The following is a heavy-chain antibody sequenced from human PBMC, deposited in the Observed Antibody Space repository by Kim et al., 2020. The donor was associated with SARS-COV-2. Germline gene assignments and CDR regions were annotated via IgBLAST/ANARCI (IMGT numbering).Heavy chain of an antibody. J-gene: IGHJ4*02. V-gene: IGHV3-23*01. CDR3: AKEGSGTYYKHYDY. D-gene: IGHD3-10*01. Sequence: YADSVKGRLTISRDNSKNTLYLQMNSRRAEDTALYYCAKEGSGTYYKHYDYWGQGTLVTVSS.